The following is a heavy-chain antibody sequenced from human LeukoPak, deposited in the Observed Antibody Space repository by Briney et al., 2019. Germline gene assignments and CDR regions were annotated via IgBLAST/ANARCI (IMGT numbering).Heavy chain of an antibody. V-gene: IGHV1-8*01. J-gene: IGHJ4*02. CDR3: ARGHLYCSGGSCYLRN. Sequence: GASVKVSCKASGYTFTSYDINWVRQATGQGLEWMGWMNPNSGNTGYAQKFQGRVTITRNTSISTAYMELSSLRSEDTAVYYCARGHLYCSGGSCYLRNWGQGTLVTVSS. CDR2: MNPNSGNT. D-gene: IGHD2-15*01. CDR1: GYTFTSYD.